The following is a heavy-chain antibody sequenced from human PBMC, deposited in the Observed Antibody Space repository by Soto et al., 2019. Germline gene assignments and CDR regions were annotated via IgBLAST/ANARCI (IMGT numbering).Heavy chain of an antibody. V-gene: IGHV4-30-4*01. J-gene: IGHJ6*02. Sequence: QVQLQESGPGLVKPSQTLSLTCTVSGGSISSGDYYWSWIRQPPGKGLEWIGYIYYSGSTYYNPSLKSRVTISVDTSKNQFSLKLSAVTAADTAVYYCARGYGSGSYYYPVLPFYGMDVWGQGTTVTVSS. CDR1: GGSISSGDYY. CDR2: IYYSGST. CDR3: ARGYGSGSYYYPVLPFYGMDV. D-gene: IGHD3-10*01.